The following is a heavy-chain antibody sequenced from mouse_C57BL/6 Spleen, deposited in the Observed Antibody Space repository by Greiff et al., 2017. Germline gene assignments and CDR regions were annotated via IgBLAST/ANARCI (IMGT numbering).Heavy chain of an antibody. CDR3: ARSTMVIPWFAY. Sequence: QVQLQQSGPELVKPGASVKISCKASGYAFSSSWMNWVKQRPGKGLEWIGRIYPGDGDTNYNGKFKGKATLTADKSSSPAYMQLSSLTSEASAVYFCARSTMVIPWFAYWGQGTLVTVSA. J-gene: IGHJ3*01. CDR2: IYPGDGDT. D-gene: IGHD2-1*01. CDR1: GYAFSSSW. V-gene: IGHV1-82*01.